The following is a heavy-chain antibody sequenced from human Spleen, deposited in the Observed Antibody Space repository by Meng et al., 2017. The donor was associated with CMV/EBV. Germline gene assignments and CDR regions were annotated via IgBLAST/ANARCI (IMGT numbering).Heavy chain of an antibody. Sequence: SLKISCAGSGFTFDGYALHWVRQAPGKGLEWVSGITWNSGKVGYAESVKGRFTTSRDNAKSSLYLQMRSLRPEDTAFYYCAKSRKGGWFEDHSFDYWGQGALVTVSS. CDR1: GFTFDGYA. CDR3: AKSRKGGWFEDHSFDY. J-gene: IGHJ4*02. V-gene: IGHV3-9*01. CDR2: ITWNSGKV. D-gene: IGHD6-19*01.